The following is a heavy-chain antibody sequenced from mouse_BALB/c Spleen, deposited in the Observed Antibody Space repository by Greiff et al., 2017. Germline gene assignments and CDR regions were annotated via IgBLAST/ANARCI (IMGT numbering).Heavy chain of an antibody. CDR3: AGSGDGYGFAY. CDR2: ISSGSSTI. D-gene: IGHD1-2*01. CDR1: GFTFSGFG. Sequence: EVHLVESGGGLVQPGGSRKLSCAASGFTFSGFGMHWVRQAPEKGLEWVAYISSGSSTIYYADTVKGRFTIAKDNPKNTMFLQMTSLRSEDTAMYYCAGSGDGYGFAYWGQGTLVTVSA. J-gene: IGHJ3*01. V-gene: IGHV5-17*02.